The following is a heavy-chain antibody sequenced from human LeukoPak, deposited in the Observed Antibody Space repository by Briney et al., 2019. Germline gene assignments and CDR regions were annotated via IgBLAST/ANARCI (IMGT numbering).Heavy chain of an antibody. D-gene: IGHD3-22*01. CDR1: GFTFNNFA. CDR3: AKNSNYHYDSSGVDY. CDR2: ISGSGGST. V-gene: IGHV3-23*01. J-gene: IGHJ4*02. Sequence: QPGGSLRLSCAASGFTFNNFAMTWVRQAPGKGLEWVSGISGSGGSTYYADPVKGRFTISRDNSKNTLYLQMSSLRAEDTAVYYCAKNSNYHYDSSGVDYWGQGTLVTASS.